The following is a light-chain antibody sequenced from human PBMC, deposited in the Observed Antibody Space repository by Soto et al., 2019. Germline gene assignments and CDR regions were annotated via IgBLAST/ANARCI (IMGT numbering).Light chain of an antibody. J-gene: IGLJ3*02. CDR1: SSDVGGYNY. V-gene: IGLV2-8*01. CDR3: SSYAGSNRV. Sequence: QSALTQPPSASGSPGQSVTISCTGTSSDVGGYNYVSWYQQHPGKAPKLMIYEVSKRPSGVPDRFSGSKSGNTASLTVSGLQAEDDADYYCSSYAGSNRVFGGGTKLTVL. CDR2: EVS.